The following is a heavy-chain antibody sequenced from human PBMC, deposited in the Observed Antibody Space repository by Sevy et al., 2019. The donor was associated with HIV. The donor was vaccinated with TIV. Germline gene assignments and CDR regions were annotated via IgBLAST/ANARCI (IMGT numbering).Heavy chain of an antibody. D-gene: IGHD4-17*01. CDR1: GFTFSSFG. CDR3: ARDLEFYDSGDYGPAFMPDF. J-gene: IGHJ4*01. V-gene: IGHV3-33*01. Sequence: GGYLRLSCAASGFTFSSFGMHWVRQAPGKGLEWVAVIWFEGSNTYYADSVKGRFTSSRDIAKNTLHLQMNSLRAEDTAVYYCARDLEFYDSGDYGPAFMPDFWGHGTLVTVSS. CDR2: IWFEGSNT.